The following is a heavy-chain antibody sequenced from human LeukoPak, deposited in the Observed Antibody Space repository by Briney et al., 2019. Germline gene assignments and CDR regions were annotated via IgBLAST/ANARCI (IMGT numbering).Heavy chain of an antibody. CDR3: ARYTVTTFLFGY. CDR1: GGSITSYY. Sequence: SETLSLTCTVSGGSITSYYWSWIRQPPGKALEWIGYIYYSGSTNYNPSLKSRVTISVDTSKNQFSLNLSSVTAADTAVYYCARYTVTTFLFGYWGQGTLVTVSS. V-gene: IGHV4-59*01. J-gene: IGHJ4*02. CDR2: IYYSGST. D-gene: IGHD4-17*01.